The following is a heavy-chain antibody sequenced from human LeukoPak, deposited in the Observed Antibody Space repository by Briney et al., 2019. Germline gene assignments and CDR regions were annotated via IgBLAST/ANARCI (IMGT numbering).Heavy chain of an antibody. V-gene: IGHV1-46*01. CDR2: INPSGGST. Sequence: ASVKVSCKASGYTFTSYYMHWVRQAPGQGLEWMGIINPSGGSTSYAQKFQGRVTMTRDMSTSTVYMEMSSLRHEDTDVYYCARDYSGEWEQLTGWWFDPWGQGTLVIVSS. CDR1: GYTFTSYY. J-gene: IGHJ5*02. CDR3: ARDYSGEWEQLTGWWFDP. D-gene: IGHD1/OR15-1a*01.